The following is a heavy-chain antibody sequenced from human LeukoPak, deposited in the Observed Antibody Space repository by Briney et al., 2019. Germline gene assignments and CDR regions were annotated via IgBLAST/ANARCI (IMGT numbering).Heavy chain of an antibody. D-gene: IGHD3-10*01. CDR2: IYSGGST. CDR3: ARDTMIRGIIR. J-gene: IGHJ4*02. CDR1: GGSFSGYY. V-gene: IGHV3-53*01. Sequence: ETLSLTCAVYGGSFSGYYWSWVRQAPGKGLEWVSVIYSGGSTYYADSVKGRFTISRDNSKNTLFLQMNSLRAEDTALYYCARDTMIRGIIRWGQGTLVTVSS.